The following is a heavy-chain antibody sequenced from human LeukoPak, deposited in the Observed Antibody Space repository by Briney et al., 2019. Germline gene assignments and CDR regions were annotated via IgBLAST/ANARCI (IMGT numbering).Heavy chain of an antibody. D-gene: IGHD2-2*01. CDR3: ARASGYCSGTSCYCVLGFDY. CDR2: INTVGSST. V-gene: IGHV3-74*01. CDR1: GFTFSSYW. Sequence: GGSLRLSCAASGFTFSSYWMNWVRQVPGKGLVWVSRINTVGSSTSYADSVEGRFTISRDNAKNTLYLRMNSLSAEDTAVYYCARASGYCSGTSCYCVLGFDYWGQGTLVTVSS. J-gene: IGHJ4*02.